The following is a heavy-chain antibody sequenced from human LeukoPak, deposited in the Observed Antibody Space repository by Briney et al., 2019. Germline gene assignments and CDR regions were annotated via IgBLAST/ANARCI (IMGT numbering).Heavy chain of an antibody. D-gene: IGHD3-10*01. J-gene: IGHJ6*02. CDR3: ARTPSSSWFGEYVNYGMDV. V-gene: IGHV4-34*01. CDR1: GGSFSGYH. Sequence: SETLSLTCAVYGGSFSGYHWSWIRQPPGKGLEWIGEINHSGSTNYNPSLKSRVTISVDKSKNQFSLKLSSVTAADTAVYYCARTPSSSWFGEYVNYGMDVWGQGTTVTVSS. CDR2: INHSGST.